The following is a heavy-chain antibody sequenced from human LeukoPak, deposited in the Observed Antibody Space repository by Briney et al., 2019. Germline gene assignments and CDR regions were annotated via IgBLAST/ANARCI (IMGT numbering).Heavy chain of an antibody. J-gene: IGHJ3*02. CDR2: ISYDGSNK. D-gene: IGHD2-15*01. Sequence: GGSLRLSCAASGFTFSSYAMHWVRQAPGKGLEWVAVISYDGSNKYYADSVKGRFTISRDNSKNTLYLQMNSLRAEDTAVYYCAREVVVVAATNDAFDIWGQGTMVTVSS. CDR3: AREVVVVAATNDAFDI. CDR1: GFTFSSYA. V-gene: IGHV3-30*04.